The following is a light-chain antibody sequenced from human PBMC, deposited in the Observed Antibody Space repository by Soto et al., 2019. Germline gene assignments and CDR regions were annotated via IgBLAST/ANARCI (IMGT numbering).Light chain of an antibody. CDR1: QTISSNY. V-gene: IGKV3-20*01. J-gene: IGKJ4*01. Sequence: EILLTQSPGTLSLSPGERATLSCRATQTISSNYLAWYQQKPGQAPKLLIHGASTRATGIPDRFSGSGSGTDFTLTISRLEPEDFAVYYCQMYGSSPLTFGGGTKVDIK. CDR2: GAS. CDR3: QMYGSSPLT.